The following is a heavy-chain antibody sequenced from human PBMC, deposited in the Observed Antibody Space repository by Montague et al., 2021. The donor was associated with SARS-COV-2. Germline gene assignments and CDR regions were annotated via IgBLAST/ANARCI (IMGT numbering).Heavy chain of an antibody. CDR3: ARINSDPLDYHYYGMDV. CDR1: GFSLSSRGVG. D-gene: IGHD1-1*01. V-gene: IGHV2-70*01. Sequence: PAPVKPTQTLTLTCTFSGFSLSSRGVGVGWLRQPPGKALEWLALIDWDDDKYYSTSLKTRLTISKDTSKNQVVLTMTNMDPVDTATYYCARINSDPLDYHYYGMDVWGQGTTVTVSS. J-gene: IGHJ6*02. CDR2: IDWDDDK.